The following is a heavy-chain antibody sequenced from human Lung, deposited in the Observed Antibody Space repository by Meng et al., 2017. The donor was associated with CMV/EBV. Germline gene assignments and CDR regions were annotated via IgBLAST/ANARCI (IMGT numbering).Heavy chain of an antibody. CDR2: IYTSGST. CDR3: ARGSRDEAFQH. CDR1: GASISSYD. D-gene: IGHD5-24*01. J-gene: IGHJ1*01. V-gene: IGHV4-4*07. Sequence: VPLQEPGPGPVKPSHTRAIPCTGSGASISSYDWSWIRQPAGKGLEWIGRIYTSGSTNYNPSLKRRVTMSVFTSKNQFSLKLSSVTAADTAVYYCARGSRDEAFQHWGQGTLVTVSS.